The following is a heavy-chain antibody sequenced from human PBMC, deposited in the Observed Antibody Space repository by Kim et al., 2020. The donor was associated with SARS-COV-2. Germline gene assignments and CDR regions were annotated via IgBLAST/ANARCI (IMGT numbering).Heavy chain of an antibody. Sequence: VKARFTISRDNAKTSLYLQMNSLRAEDTAVYYCARDYYDSSGYYLYYFDYWGQGTLVTVSS. J-gene: IGHJ4*02. V-gene: IGHV3-11*06. CDR3: ARDYYDSSGYYLYYFDY. D-gene: IGHD3-22*01.